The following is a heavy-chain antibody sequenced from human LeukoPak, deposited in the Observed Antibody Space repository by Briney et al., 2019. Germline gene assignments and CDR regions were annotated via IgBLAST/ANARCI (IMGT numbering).Heavy chain of an antibody. V-gene: IGHV1-18*01. CDR3: ARASASPTNRNSYYFETTKKNAFDI. Sequence: GASVKVSCKPSGYTFNNYGITWVRQAPGQGLEWMGWISAYNGDKNYAQKLQGRVTMTTDTSTRTAYMELRSLSSDDTAVYYCARASASPTNRNSYYFETTKKNAFDIWGQGTMVTVSS. CDR1: GYTFNNYG. J-gene: IGHJ3*02. D-gene: IGHD3-22*01. CDR2: ISAYNGDK.